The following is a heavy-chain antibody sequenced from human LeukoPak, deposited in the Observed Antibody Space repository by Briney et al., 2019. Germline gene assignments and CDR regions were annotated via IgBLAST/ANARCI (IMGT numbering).Heavy chain of an antibody. J-gene: IGHJ4*02. Sequence: GGSLRLSCAASGFTFSSYWMSWVRQAPGKGLEWVANIKQDGSEKYYVDSVKGRFTISRDNAKNSLYLQMNSLRAEDTAVYYCARGDYDFWSGYYGPIFDYWGQGTLVTVSS. V-gene: IGHV3-7*04. CDR2: IKQDGSEK. D-gene: IGHD3-3*01. CDR1: GFTFSSYW. CDR3: ARGDYDFWSGYYGPIFDY.